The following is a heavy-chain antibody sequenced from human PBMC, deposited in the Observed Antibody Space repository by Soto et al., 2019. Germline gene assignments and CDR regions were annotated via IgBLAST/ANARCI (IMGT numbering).Heavy chain of an antibody. V-gene: IGHV3-21*01. CDR2: ISSSSSYI. CDR3: ARIGALRYFDWLLLDYGLDV. CDR1: GFTFISYS. D-gene: IGHD3-9*01. J-gene: IGHJ6*02. Sequence: GGSLRLSCAASGFTFISYSMNWVRQAPGKGLEWVSSISSSSSYIYYADSVKGRFTISRDNAKNSLYLQMNSLRAEDTAVYYCARIGALRYFDWLLLDYGLDVWGQGTTVTVSS.